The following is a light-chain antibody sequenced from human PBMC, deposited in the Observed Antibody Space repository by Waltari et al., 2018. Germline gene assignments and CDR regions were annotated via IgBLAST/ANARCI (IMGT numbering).Light chain of an antibody. CDR2: GNN. Sequence: QSVLTQPPSVSGTPGQRVTISCSGSTSNIGAGHDVHWYQHLPGTAPKLLIYGNNNRPPGVPDRFSGSKSGTSASLAITVLQADDEADYFCQSFDNMLSGGVVFGGGTKLAVL. CDR3: QSFDNMLSGGVV. J-gene: IGLJ2*01. CDR1: TSNIGAGHD. V-gene: IGLV1-40*01.